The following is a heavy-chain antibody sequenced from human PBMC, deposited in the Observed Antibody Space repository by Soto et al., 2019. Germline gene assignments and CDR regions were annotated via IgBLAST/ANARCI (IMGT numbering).Heavy chain of an antibody. CDR2: IYTSGST. CDR3: ARGQRFSDWFDP. D-gene: IGHD3-3*01. Sequence: SETLSLTCTVSGGSISSYYWSWIRQPAGKGLEWIGRIYTSGSTNYNPSLKSRVTMSVDTSKNQFSLKLVSVTAADTAMYYCARGQRFSDWFDPWGQGTLVTVSS. CDR1: GGSISSYY. J-gene: IGHJ5*02. V-gene: IGHV4-4*07.